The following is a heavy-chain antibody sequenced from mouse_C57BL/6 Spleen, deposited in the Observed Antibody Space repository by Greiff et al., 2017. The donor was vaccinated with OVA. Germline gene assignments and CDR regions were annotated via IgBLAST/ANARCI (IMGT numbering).Heavy chain of an antibody. CDR2: ISSGSSTI. V-gene: IGHV5-17*01. CDR1: GFTFSDYG. Sequence: EVMLVESGGGLVKPGGSLKLSCAASGFTFSDYGMHWVRQAPEKGLEWVAYISSGSSTIYYADTVKGRFTISRDNANNTLFLQMTSLRSEDTAMYYCASNWEGRFAYWGQGTLVTVSA. D-gene: IGHD4-1*01. J-gene: IGHJ3*01. CDR3: ASNWEGRFAY.